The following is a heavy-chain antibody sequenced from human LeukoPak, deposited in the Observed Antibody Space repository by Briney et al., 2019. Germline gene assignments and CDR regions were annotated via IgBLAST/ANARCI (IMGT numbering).Heavy chain of an antibody. CDR2: INSDGSST. D-gene: IGHD4-11*01. Sequence: PGGSLRLSCAASGFTFSSYWMHWVRQAPGKGLVWVSRINSDGSSTSYADSVKGRFTISRDNAKNTLYLQMNSLRAEDTAVYYCERGAPTVTRFTKYYYYGRDVGGKGTTVPFS. CDR1: GFTFSSYW. V-gene: IGHV3-74*01. J-gene: IGHJ6*04. CDR3: ERGAPTVTRFTKYYYYGRDV.